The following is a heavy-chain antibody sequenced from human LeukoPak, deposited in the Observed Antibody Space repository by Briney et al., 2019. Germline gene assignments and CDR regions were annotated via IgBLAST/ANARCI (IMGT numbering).Heavy chain of an antibody. CDR3: ARESRNWYSSSPIDY. D-gene: IGHD6-13*01. Sequence: GGSLRLSCAASGFTFSSYWMSWVRQAPGKGLEWVANIKQDGSEKYYVDSVKGRFTISRDNAKNSLYLQMNRLRAEDTAVYYCARESRNWYSSSPIDYWGQGTLVTVSS. CDR2: IKQDGSEK. V-gene: IGHV3-7*01. CDR1: GFTFSSYW. J-gene: IGHJ4*02.